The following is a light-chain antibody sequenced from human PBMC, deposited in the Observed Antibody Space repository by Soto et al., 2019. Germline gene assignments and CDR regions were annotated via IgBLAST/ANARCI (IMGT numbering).Light chain of an antibody. J-gene: IGLJ1*01. Sequence: QSALTQSSSASASLGSSVKLTCTLSSGHSSYIIAWHQQQPGKAPRYLMKLEGSGSYNKGSGVPDRFSGSSSGADRYLTISNLQSEDEADYYCETWDSNTRVFGTGTKLTVL. CDR1: SGHSSYI. CDR2: LEGSGSY. CDR3: ETWDSNTRV. V-gene: IGLV4-60*03.